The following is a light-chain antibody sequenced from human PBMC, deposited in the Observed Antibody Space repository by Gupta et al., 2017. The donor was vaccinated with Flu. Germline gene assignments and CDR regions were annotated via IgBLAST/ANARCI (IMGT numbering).Light chain of an antibody. CDR3: PQRNNWPRT. V-gene: IGKV3-11*01. Sequence: IVLTQSPATLTLSPGERATLSCRASQSVSNYLGWYQQQPGQTPRLLIYDASNRATGIPGRFSGSGSGTEFTLTISSREPEESAVFYCPQRNNWPRTFGQGTKLEIK. J-gene: IGKJ2*01. CDR2: DAS. CDR1: QSVSNY.